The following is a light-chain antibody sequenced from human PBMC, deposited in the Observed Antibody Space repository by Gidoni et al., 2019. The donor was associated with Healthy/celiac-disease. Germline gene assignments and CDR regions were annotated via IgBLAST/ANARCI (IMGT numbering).Light chain of an antibody. CDR3: MQALQTPPS. V-gene: IGKV2-28*01. Sequence: DIVMTQPPLSLPVTPGEPASISCRSSQSPLHSNGYNYLDWYLQKPGQSPQLLIYLGSNRASGVPDRFSGRGSGTDFTLKISRVEAEDVGVYYCMQALQTPPSFGQGTKLEIK. CDR1: QSPLHSNGYNY. J-gene: IGKJ2*03. CDR2: LGS.